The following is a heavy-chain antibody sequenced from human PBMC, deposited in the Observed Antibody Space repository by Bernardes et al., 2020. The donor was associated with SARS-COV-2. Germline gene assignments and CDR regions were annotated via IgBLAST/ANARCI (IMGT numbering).Heavy chain of an antibody. D-gene: IGHD6-19*01. V-gene: IGHV1-69*13. CDR2: IIPIFGTA. CDR3: ARSVRVGSGSPDTNWFDP. Sequence: SVKVSCKASGGTFSSYAISWVRQAPGQGLEWMGGIIPIFGTANYAQKFQGRVTITADESTSTAYMELSSLRSEDTAVYYCARSVRVGSGSPDTNWFDPWGQGTLVTVSS. J-gene: IGHJ5*02. CDR1: GGTFSSYA.